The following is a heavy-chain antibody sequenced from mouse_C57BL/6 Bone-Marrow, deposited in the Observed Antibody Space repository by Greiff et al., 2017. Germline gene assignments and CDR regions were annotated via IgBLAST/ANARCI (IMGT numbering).Heavy chain of an antibody. D-gene: IGHD2-3*01. CDR3: AKKRGGYYVDYYAMDY. Sequence: QVQLQQSGPGLVQPSQSLSITCTVSGFSLTSYGVHWVRQSPGKGLEWLGVIWRGGSTDYNAAFMSRLSITKDNSKSQVFFKMNSLQADDTAIYYWAKKRGGYYVDYYAMDYWGQGTSVTVSS. V-gene: IGHV2-5*01. CDR2: IWRGGST. CDR1: GFSLTSYG. J-gene: IGHJ4*01.